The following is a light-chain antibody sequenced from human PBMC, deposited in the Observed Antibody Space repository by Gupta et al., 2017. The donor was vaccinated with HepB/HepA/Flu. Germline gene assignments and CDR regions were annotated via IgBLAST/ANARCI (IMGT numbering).Light chain of an antibody. CDR2: KAS. J-gene: IGKJ4*01. Sequence: DIQMTQSPSTLSASVGDRVTITCRASQSISTWLAWYQQKPGRAPRLLLYKASTAKSGVTSRFSSSRSATAFTLTISSRQPDDFATYYCQQYKNSPLTFGGGTIVEIK. V-gene: IGKV1-5*03. CDR1: QSISTW. CDR3: QQYKNSPLT.